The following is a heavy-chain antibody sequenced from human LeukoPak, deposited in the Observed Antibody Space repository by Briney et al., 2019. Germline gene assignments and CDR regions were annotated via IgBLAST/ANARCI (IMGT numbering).Heavy chain of an antibody. Sequence: EASVKVSSKVSGYTLTELSMHWVRQAPGKGLEWMGGFDPEDGETIYAQKFQGRVTMTEDTSTDTAYMELSSLRSEDTAVYYCATKPQYNWNDTHYYYYGMDVWGKGTTVTVSS. CDR1: GYTLTELS. CDR2: FDPEDGET. D-gene: IGHD1-1*01. CDR3: ATKPQYNWNDTHYYYYGMDV. J-gene: IGHJ6*04. V-gene: IGHV1-24*01.